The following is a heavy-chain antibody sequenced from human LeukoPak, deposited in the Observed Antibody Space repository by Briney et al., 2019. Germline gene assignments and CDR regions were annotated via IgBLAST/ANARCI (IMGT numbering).Heavy chain of an antibody. CDR3: ARGDVAGLYGMDV. CDR1: GYTFTSYA. V-gene: IGHV1-2*06. Sequence: GASVKVSCKASGYTFTSYAMHWVRQAPGQGLEWMGRINPNSGGTNYAQKFQGRVTMTRDTSISTAYMELSRLRSDDTAVYYCARGDVAGLYGMDVWGQGTTVTVSS. CDR2: INPNSGGT. J-gene: IGHJ6*02. D-gene: IGHD6-19*01.